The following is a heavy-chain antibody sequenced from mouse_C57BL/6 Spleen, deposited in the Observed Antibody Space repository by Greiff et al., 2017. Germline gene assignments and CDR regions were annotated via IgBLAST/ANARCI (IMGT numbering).Heavy chain of an antibody. Sequence: QVQLQQPGAELVMPGASVKLSCKASGYTFTSYWMHWVKQRPGQGLEWIGEIDPSDSYTNYNQKFKGKSTLTVDKSSSTAYMQLSSLTSEDSAVXYCASHDAMDYWGQGTSVTVSS. CDR3: ASHDAMDY. V-gene: IGHV1-69*01. CDR2: IDPSDSYT. J-gene: IGHJ4*01. CDR1: GYTFTSYW.